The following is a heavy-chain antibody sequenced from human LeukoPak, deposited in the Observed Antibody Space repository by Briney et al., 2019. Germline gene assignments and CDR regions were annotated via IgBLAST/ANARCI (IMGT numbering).Heavy chain of an antibody. CDR2: IYPGDSDT. Sequence: GESLKISCTGSGYSFSTNWIGWVRQMPGKGLEWMGIIYPGDSDTRYSPSFQSQVTISADKSISTAYLQWSSLKASDTAMYYCVRVLWTWALNYYYGMDVWGQGTTVTVSS. CDR3: VRVLWTWALNYYYGMDV. CDR1: GYSFSTNW. J-gene: IGHJ6*02. V-gene: IGHV5-51*01. D-gene: IGHD2-8*02.